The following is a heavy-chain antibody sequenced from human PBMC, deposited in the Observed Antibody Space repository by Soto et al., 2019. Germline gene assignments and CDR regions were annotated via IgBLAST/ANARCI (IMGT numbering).Heavy chain of an antibody. Sequence: ASVKVSCKASGYTFTSYYMHWVRQAPGQGLEWMGIINPSGGSTSYAQKFQGRVTMTRDTSTSTVYMELSSLRSEDTAVYYCARGNSGFWSGTGYYGMDVWGQGTTVTVS. CDR3: ARGNSGFWSGTGYYGMDV. V-gene: IGHV1-46*01. D-gene: IGHD3-3*01. CDR2: INPSGGST. J-gene: IGHJ6*02. CDR1: GYTFTSYY.